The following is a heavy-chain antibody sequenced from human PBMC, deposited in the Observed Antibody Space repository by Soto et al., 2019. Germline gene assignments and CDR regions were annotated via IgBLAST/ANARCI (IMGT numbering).Heavy chain of an antibody. Sequence: EVQLLESGGGLIQPGGSLRLSCSASGFSFNSYAMMWVRQAPGKGLEWVSVISGSGGSAYFADSAKGRFTISRDNSQNMLFLERNSLRAEDTARYFCANSSIAYSASVAYGGQGPLVSGSS. CDR3: ANSSIAYSASVAY. V-gene: IGHV3-23*01. CDR1: GFSFNSYA. CDR2: ISGSGGSA. J-gene: IGHJ4*02. D-gene: IGHD5-12*01.